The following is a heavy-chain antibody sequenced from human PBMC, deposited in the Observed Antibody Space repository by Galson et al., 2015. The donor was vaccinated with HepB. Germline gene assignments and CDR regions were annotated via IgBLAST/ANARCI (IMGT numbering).Heavy chain of an antibody. V-gene: IGHV5-51*03. CDR2: IYPGDSDT. CDR1: GYRFISYW. J-gene: IGHJ4*02. Sequence: QSGAEVKKPGESLKISCKGSGYRFISYWIVWVRQMPGKGPEWMGIIYPGDSDTKYSPSLEGQVTISADKSTSTAYLQWSSLKASDTATYYCARWGSGPTGDYYFDYWGQGTLVTVSS. CDR3: ARWGSGPTGDYYFDY. D-gene: IGHD7-27*01.